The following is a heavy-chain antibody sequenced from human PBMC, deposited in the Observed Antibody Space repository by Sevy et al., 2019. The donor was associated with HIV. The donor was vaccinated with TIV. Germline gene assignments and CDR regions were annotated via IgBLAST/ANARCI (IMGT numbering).Heavy chain of an antibody. D-gene: IGHD4-4*01. V-gene: IGHV5-51*01. CDR1: GYKFTTYW. CDR2: IYPRDSDT. CDR3: ARHVDMTTLIGGLYYFDS. J-gene: IGHJ4*02. Sequence: GESLKISCKASGYKFTTYWIGWARQMPGKGLEWMGMIYPRDSDTRYSPSFQGQVTISADTSINTDYLQWSSLKASDTAMYFCARHVDMTTLIGGLYYFDSWGQGTLVTVSS.